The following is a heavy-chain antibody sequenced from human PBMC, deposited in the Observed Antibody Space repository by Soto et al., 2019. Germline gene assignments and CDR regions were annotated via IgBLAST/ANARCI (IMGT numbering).Heavy chain of an antibody. J-gene: IGHJ4*02. CDR1: GFTFSSYE. V-gene: IGHV3-48*03. Sequence: GGSLRLSCAASGFTFSSYEMSWVRQAPGKGLEWVSYITTSGDTIYYADFVKGRFTISRDNAKNSLYLQMNSLRAEDTAVYYWAIYYSWGLRWHFDHWGQGTLVTVTS. CDR2: ITTSGDTI. CDR3: AIYYSWGLRWHFDH. D-gene: IGHD3-10*01.